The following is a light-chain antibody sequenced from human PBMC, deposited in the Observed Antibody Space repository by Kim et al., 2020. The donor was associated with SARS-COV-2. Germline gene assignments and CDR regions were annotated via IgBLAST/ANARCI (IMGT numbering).Light chain of an antibody. CDR2: KDS. Sequence: GSPGQTASITCYGDKLGDKYACWYQQKPGQSPVLVIYKDSKRPSGIPERFSGSNSGNTATLTISGTQAMDEADYYCQAWDSSTVVFGGGTQLTVL. CDR3: QAWDSSTVV. V-gene: IGLV3-1*01. J-gene: IGLJ2*01. CDR1: KLGDKY.